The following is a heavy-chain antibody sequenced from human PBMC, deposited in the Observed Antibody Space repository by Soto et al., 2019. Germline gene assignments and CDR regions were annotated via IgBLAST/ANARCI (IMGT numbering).Heavy chain of an antibody. Sequence: SETLSLTCTVSGGSISSYYWSWIRQPPGKGLEWIGYIYYSGSTNYNPSLKSRVTISVDTSKNQFSLKLSSVTAADTAVYYCARHYYDSSGYPTQPFDYWGQGTLVTVSS. V-gene: IGHV4-59*08. CDR3: ARHYYDSSGYPTQPFDY. D-gene: IGHD3-22*01. CDR2: IYYSGST. J-gene: IGHJ4*02. CDR1: GGSISSYY.